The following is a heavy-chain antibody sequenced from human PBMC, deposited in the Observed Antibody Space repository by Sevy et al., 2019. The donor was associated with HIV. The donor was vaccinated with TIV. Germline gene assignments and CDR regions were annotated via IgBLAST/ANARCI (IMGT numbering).Heavy chain of an antibody. CDR2: ISSNGGST. J-gene: IGHJ6*03. V-gene: IGHV3-64D*06. CDR3: VKDRVTIFGVVIINYYYYMDV. D-gene: IGHD3-3*01. CDR1: GFTFSSYA. Sequence: GGSLRLSCSASGFTFSSYAMHWVRQAPGKGLEYVSAISSNGGSTYYADSVKGRFTISRDNSKNTLYLQMSSLRAEDTAVYYCVKDRVTIFGVVIINYYYYMDVWGKGTKVTVSS.